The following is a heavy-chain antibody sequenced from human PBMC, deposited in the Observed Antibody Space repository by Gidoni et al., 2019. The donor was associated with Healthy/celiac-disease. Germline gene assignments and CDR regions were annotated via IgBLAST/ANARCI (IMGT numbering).Heavy chain of an antibody. CDR2: IYYSGST. J-gene: IGHJ6*02. CDR3: ARQGGSGSYYYYYGMDV. V-gene: IGHV4-59*01. Sequence: QVQLQESGPGLVKPSETLSLTCTVSGGSISSYYWSWIRQPPGKGLEWIGYIYYSGSTNYNPSLKSRVTISVDTSKNQFSLKLSSVTAADTAVYYCARQGGSGSYYYYYGMDVWGQGTTVTVSS. D-gene: IGHD3-10*01. CDR1: GGSISSYY.